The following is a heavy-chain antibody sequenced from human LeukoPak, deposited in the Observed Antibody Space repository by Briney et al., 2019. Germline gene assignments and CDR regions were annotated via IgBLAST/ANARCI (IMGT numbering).Heavy chain of an antibody. Sequence: ASVKVSCKASGYTFTSYGISWVRQAPGQGLEWMGWISAYNGNTNYAQKLQGRVTMTTDTSTSTAYMELSRLRSEDTAVYYCARGPRTGTHDYWGQGTLVTVSS. CDR2: ISAYNGNT. J-gene: IGHJ4*02. V-gene: IGHV1-18*01. CDR1: GYTFTSYG. D-gene: IGHD1-7*01. CDR3: ARGPRTGTHDY.